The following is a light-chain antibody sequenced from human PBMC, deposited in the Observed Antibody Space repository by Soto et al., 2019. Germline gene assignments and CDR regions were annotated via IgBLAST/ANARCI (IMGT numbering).Light chain of an antibody. CDR2: DAS. CDR3: QQRSNWPIT. J-gene: IGKJ5*01. Sequence: EIVLTQSPATLSLSPGERATLSCRASQSVSSFLAWYRQKPGQSPRLLIYDASNRATGIPARFSGSGSGTDFTLTISSLEPEEFAVYYCQQRSNWPITFGQGTRLEIK. CDR1: QSVSSF. V-gene: IGKV3-11*01.